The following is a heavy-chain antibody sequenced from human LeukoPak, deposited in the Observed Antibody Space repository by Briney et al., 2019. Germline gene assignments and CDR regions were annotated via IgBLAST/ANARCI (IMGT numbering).Heavy chain of an antibody. CDR3: ATSSYERMYYFDY. CDR2: IIPIFGTA. D-gene: IGHD3-16*01. CDR1: GGTFSSYA. Sequence: SVKVSCKASGGTFSSYAVSWVRQAPGQGLEWMGRIIPIFGTANYAQKFQGRVTITTDESTSTAYMELSSLRSEDTAVYYCATSSYERMYYFDYWGQGTLVTVSS. J-gene: IGHJ4*02. V-gene: IGHV1-69*05.